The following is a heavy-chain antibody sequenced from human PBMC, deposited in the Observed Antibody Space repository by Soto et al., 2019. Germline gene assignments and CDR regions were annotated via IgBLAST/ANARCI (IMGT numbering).Heavy chain of an antibody. Sequence: GGSLRLSCAASGFTFDDYAMHWVRQAPGKGLEWVSGISWNSGSIGYADSVKGRFTISRDNAKHSLYLQMNSLRADDPALCYCAKAREDGYNGDAFDSWGQETMVSV. J-gene: IGHJ3*02. D-gene: IGHD5-12*01. V-gene: IGHV3-9*01. CDR1: GFTFDDYA. CDR3: AKAREDGYNGDAFDS. CDR2: ISWNSGSI.